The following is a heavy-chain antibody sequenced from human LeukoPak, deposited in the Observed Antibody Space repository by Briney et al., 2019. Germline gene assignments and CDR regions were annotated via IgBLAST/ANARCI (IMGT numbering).Heavy chain of an antibody. V-gene: IGHV3-21*01. J-gene: IGHJ4*02. CDR3: AREGVVVVAATPLDY. Sequence: PGGSLRLSCAASGFTFSSYSMNWVRQAPGKGLEWVSSISSSSSYIYYADSVKGRFTISRDNAKNSLYLQMNSLRAEDTAVYYCAREGVVVVAATPLDYWGQGTLVTVSS. CDR1: GFTFSSYS. D-gene: IGHD2-15*01. CDR2: ISSSSSYI.